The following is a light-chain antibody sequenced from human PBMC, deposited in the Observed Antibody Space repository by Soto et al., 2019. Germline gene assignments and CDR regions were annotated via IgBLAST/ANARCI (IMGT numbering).Light chain of an antibody. CDR2: CAS. Sequence: EIVLTQSPGTLSLSPGERATLSCRPSQGFARATLACYKKKPAQAPRPLFFCASSRPTGIPDRFSGSGSGTDFTLTISSLEHEDVAVYYCQQYGSSPLYTFGQGTKLEIK. CDR1: QGFARAT. CDR3: QQYGSSPLYT. J-gene: IGKJ2*01. V-gene: IGKV3-20*01.